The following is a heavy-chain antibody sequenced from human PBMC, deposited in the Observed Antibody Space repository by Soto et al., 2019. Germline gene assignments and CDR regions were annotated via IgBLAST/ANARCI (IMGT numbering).Heavy chain of an antibody. CDR1: GFTFSTSW. CDR2: INGDGGTT. V-gene: IGHV3-74*01. D-gene: IGHD3-9*01. CDR3: ARAGYYRFDY. Sequence: EVLLVESGGGLVQPGGSLRLSCTASGFTFSTSWMHWVRQAPGNGLVWVSRINGDGGTTNCADSVKGRFTISRDNTKNTLYLQLNSLTAEDTAVYFCARAGYYRFDYWGQGTLVTVSS. J-gene: IGHJ4*02.